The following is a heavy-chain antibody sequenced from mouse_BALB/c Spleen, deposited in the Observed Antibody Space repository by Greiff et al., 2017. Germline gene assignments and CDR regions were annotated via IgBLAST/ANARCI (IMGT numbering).Heavy chain of an antibody. CDR2: IYPGNGDT. Sequence: QVQLQQPGAELVKPGASVKMSCKASGYTFTSYNMHWVKQTPGQGLEWIGAIYPGNGDTSYNQKFKGKATLTADKSSSTAYMQLSSLTSEDSAVYYCASRVFAYWGQGTLVTVSA. CDR3: ASRVFAY. J-gene: IGHJ3*01. V-gene: IGHV1-12*01. CDR1: GYTFTSYN.